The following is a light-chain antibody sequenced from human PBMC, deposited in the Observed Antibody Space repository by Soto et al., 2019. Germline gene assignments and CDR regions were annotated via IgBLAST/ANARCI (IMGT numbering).Light chain of an antibody. CDR1: QSIGSN. V-gene: IGKV3-15*01. CDR2: ASS. CDR3: QERSRWPRAT. J-gene: IGKJ4*01. Sequence: EIVMTQSPATLSVSPGERATLSCRASQSIGSNLAWYQQKPGQAPRLVIYASSIRASDFPARFSGSGSGTEFTLTISGLQSDDFAVYFCQERSRWPRATFGGGTKVEMK.